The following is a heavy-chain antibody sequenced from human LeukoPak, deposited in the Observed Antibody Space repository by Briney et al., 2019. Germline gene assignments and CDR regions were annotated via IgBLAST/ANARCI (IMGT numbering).Heavy chain of an antibody. J-gene: IGHJ4*02. CDR1: GFTFSSYE. CDR2: ISGSSGST. D-gene: IGHD3-3*01. Sequence: GGSLRLSCAASGFTFSSYEMNWVRQAPGKGLEWVSAISGSSGSTYYADSVKGRFTISRDNSKNTLYLQMNSLRAEDTAVYYCAKDALDYDFWSGLDYFNYWGQGTLVTVSS. V-gene: IGHV3-23*01. CDR3: AKDALDYDFWSGLDYFNY.